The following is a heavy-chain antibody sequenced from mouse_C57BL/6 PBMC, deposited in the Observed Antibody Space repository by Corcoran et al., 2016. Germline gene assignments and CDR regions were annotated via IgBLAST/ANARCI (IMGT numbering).Heavy chain of an antibody. CDR2: INPSNGGT. J-gene: IGHJ1*03. D-gene: IGHD1-1*01. Sequence: QVQLQQPGTELVKPGASVKLSCKASGYTFTSYWMHWVKQRPGQGLEWIGNINPSNGGTNYNEKFKSKATLTVDKSSSTAYTQLSSLTSEDSAVYYCARWETTVVARYFDVWGTGTTVTVSS. CDR1: GYTFTSYW. CDR3: ARWETTVVARYFDV. V-gene: IGHV1-53*01.